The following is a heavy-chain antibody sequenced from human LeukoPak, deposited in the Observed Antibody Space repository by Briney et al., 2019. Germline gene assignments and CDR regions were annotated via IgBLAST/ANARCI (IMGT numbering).Heavy chain of an antibody. J-gene: IGHJ4*02. Sequence: GGSLRLSCAASGFTFSSYWMHWVRQAPGKGLVWVSRINSGGSSTSSADSVKGRFTISRDNAKNTLYLQMNSLRAEDTAVYYCARDYYGSGSYRDYWGQGTLVTVSS. CDR3: ARDYYGSGSYRDY. CDR1: GFTFSSYW. V-gene: IGHV3-74*01. CDR2: INSGGSST. D-gene: IGHD3-10*01.